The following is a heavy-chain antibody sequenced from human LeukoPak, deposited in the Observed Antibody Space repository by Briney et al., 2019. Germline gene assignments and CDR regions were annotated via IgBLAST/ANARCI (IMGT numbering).Heavy chain of an antibody. D-gene: IGHD5-18*01. Sequence: GGSLRLSCAASGFTFDDYGMSWVRQAPGKGLEWVSGINWNGGSTGYADSVKGRFTISRDNAKNSLYLQMNSLRAEDTAVYYCAKGGIGYNYGYSDYWGQGTLVTVSS. CDR3: AKGGIGYNYGYSDY. CDR1: GFTFDDYG. J-gene: IGHJ4*02. CDR2: INWNGGST. V-gene: IGHV3-20*04.